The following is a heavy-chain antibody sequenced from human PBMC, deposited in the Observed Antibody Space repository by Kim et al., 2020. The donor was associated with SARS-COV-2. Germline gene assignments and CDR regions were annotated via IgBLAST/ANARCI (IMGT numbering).Heavy chain of an antibody. D-gene: IGHD3-22*01. J-gene: IGHJ2*01. CDR2: ISGSGGST. V-gene: IGHV3-23*01. Sequence: GGSLRLSYAASGFTFSSYAMSWVRQAPGKGLEWVSAISGSGGSTYYADSVKGRFTISRDNSKNTLYLQMNSLRAEDTAVYYCAKAWYYYDSSGFYWYFDLWGRGTLVTVSS. CDR1: GFTFSSYA. CDR3: AKAWYYYDSSGFYWYFDL.